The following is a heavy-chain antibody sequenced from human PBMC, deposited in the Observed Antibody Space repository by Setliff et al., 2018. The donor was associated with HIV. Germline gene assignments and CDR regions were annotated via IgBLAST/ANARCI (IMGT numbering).Heavy chain of an antibody. Sequence: PSETLSLTCAVSGYSISSGYYWGWIRQPPGKGLEWIGEINHRGSTNYNPSLKSRVTISADTSKNQFSLKLTSVTDADTAVYYCASAGSGTRAPPRYWGQGTLVTVSS. V-gene: IGHV4-38-2*01. D-gene: IGHD1-1*01. CDR3: ASAGSGTRAPPRY. J-gene: IGHJ4*02. CDR2: INHRGST. CDR1: GYSISSGYY.